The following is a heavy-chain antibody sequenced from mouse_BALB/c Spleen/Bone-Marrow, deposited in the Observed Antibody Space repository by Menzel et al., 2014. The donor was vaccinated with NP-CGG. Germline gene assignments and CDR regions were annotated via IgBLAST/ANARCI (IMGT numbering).Heavy chain of an antibody. CDR1: GYTFTRYV. V-gene: IGHV1-14*01. D-gene: IGHD1-1*01. Sequence: EVKLVESGPELVKPGASVKMSRKASGYTFTRYVMYWVKQKPGQGLEWIGYINPYNDGTKYNEKFKGKATLTSDKSSSTAYMELSSLTSEDSAVYYCARSLLRADYWGQGTSVTVSS. J-gene: IGHJ4*01. CDR3: ARSLLRADY. CDR2: INPYNDGT.